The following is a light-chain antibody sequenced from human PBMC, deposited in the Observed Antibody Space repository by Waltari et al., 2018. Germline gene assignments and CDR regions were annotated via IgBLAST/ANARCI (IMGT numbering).Light chain of an antibody. CDR3: HQYYTSPRT. V-gene: IGKV4-1*01. CDR2: CAA. CDR1: QSVLNKSKNKNY. Sequence: DIVMTQSPDSLAASLGERATINCKSSQSVLNKSKNKNYLAWYQQKPGQPPKLLIYCAATRDFGVTDRFSGSGSGTDFTLTISSLQAEDVAVYYCHQYYTSPRTFGQGTKVEI. J-gene: IGKJ1*01.